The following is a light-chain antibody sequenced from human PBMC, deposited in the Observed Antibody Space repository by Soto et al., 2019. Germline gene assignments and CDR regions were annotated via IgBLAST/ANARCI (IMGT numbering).Light chain of an antibody. CDR1: QSVTSY. J-gene: IGKJ5*01. CDR2: DVS. CDR3: QQRSDWPLT. V-gene: IGKV3-11*01. Sequence: EIVLTQSPATRSLSPGEIASVSFRASQSVTSYLAWYQQKPGQAPRLLIYDVSNRASGIPARFSGSGSETDFTLTISSLEPEDFAVYYCQQRSDWPLTFGQGTRLEI.